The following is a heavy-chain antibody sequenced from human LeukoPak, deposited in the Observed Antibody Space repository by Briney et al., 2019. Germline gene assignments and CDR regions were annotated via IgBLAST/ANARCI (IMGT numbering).Heavy chain of an antibody. D-gene: IGHD4-23*01. J-gene: IGHJ4*02. CDR1: GYSFTNYY. V-gene: IGHV1-2*02. CDR2: INPNSGGT. CDR3: ARDLGWELVLDY. Sequence: AAVKVSCKASGYSFTNYYTHWVRLAPGQGLEWMGWINPNSGGTNYAQKFQGRVTMTRDTSIRTTYMELSRLRSDDTAVYFCARDLGWELVLDYWGQGTLVTVSS.